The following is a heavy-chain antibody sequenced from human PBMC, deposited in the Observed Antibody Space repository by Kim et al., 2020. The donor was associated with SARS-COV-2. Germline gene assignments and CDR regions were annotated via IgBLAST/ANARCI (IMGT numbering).Heavy chain of an antibody. CDR2: ISPSGDRR. Sequence: GGSLRLSCTASGFTFSSYAMIWVRQAPGKGLEYVSTISPSGDRRYYGDSVKGRFAISRDNSKNTVFLQMDTLRVEDTAIYYCAKDPNASGRYDSDSWGQGTLVTVSS. CDR3: AKDPNASGRYDSDS. D-gene: IGHD3-10*01. V-gene: IGHV3-23*01. CDR1: GFTFSSYA. J-gene: IGHJ4*02.